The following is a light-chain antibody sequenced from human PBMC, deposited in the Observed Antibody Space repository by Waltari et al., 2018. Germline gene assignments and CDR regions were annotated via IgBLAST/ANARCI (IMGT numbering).Light chain of an antibody. V-gene: IGKV3-20*01. Sequence: EIVLTQSPGTLSLSPGERATLSCRASQSDSRALAWYQQNPGQAPRLLIYGASNRATGIPDRFSGSGSGTDFSLIISRLEPEDFAVYYCQHYVSLPVTFGQGTKVEIK. CDR1: QSDSRA. J-gene: IGKJ1*01. CDR2: GAS. CDR3: QHYVSLPVT.